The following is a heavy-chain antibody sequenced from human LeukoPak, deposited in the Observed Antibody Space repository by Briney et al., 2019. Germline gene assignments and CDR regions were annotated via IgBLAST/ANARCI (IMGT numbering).Heavy chain of an antibody. CDR2: ISGSGDST. D-gene: IGHD4-17*01. V-gene: IGHV3-23*01. CDR1: GFTFSSYA. J-gene: IGHJ4*02. Sequence: GGSLRLSCAASGFTFSSYAMSWVRQAPGKGLEWVSAISGSGDSTYYGDSVKGRFTISRDNSKNTLYLQMNSLRAEDTAVYYCANLDYATSDYWGQGTLVTVSS. CDR3: ANLDYATSDY.